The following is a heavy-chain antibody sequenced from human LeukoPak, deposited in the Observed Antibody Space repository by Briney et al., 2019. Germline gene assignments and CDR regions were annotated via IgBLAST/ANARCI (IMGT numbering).Heavy chain of an antibody. CDR1: GGSISSGSYY. CDR3: ARVWWGSGWYGDWYYFDY. J-gene: IGHJ4*02. V-gene: IGHV4-61*02. D-gene: IGHD6-19*01. Sequence: SQTLSLTCTVSGGSISSGSYYGSWIRQPAGKGLEWIGRIYTSGSTNYNPSLKSRVTISVDTSKNQFSLKLSSVTAADTAVYYCARVWWGSGWYGDWYYFDYWGQGTLVTVSS. CDR2: IYTSGST.